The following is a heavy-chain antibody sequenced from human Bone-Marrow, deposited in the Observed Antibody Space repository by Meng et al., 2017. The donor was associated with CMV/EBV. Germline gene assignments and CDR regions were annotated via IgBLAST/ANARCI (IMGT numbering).Heavy chain of an antibody. V-gene: IGHV3-13*01. CDR3: ARGAPGFKKGWQLVVDYYYGMDV. Sequence: GESLKISCVASGFTVSSNYMSWVRQATGKGLEWVSAIGTAGDTYYPGSVKGRFTISRENAKNSLYLQMNSLRAGDTAVYYCARGAPGFKKGWQLVVDYYYGMDVWGQGTTVTVSS. J-gene: IGHJ6*02. CDR1: GFTVSSNY. CDR2: IGTAGDT. D-gene: IGHD6-6*01.